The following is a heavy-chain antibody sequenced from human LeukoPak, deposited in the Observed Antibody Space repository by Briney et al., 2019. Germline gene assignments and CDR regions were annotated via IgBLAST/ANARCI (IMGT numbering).Heavy chain of an antibody. CDR3: ARGRYSSSWYPRDYYYGMDV. J-gene: IGHJ6*02. D-gene: IGHD6-13*01. CDR2: INHSGST. Sequence: SETLSLTCAVYGGSFSGYYWSWIRQPPGKGLEWIGEINHSGSTNYNPSLKRRVTISVDTSKNQFSLKLSSVTAADTAVYYCARGRYSSSWYPRDYYYGMDVWGQGTTVTVSS. V-gene: IGHV4-34*01. CDR1: GGSFSGYY.